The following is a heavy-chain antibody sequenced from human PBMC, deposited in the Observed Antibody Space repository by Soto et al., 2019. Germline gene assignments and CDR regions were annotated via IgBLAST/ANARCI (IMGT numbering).Heavy chain of an antibody. CDR3: ASPLRIAALSSYYYGMDV. Sequence: QVQLVQSGAEVKKPGSSVKVSCKASGGTFSSYAISWVRQAPGQGLEWMGGIIPIFGTANYAQKFQGRVTITADESTNTAYMELSSLRSEDKAVYYCASPLRIAALSSYYYGMDVWGQGTTVTVSS. D-gene: IGHD6-13*01. CDR2: IIPIFGTA. J-gene: IGHJ6*02. CDR1: GGTFSSYA. V-gene: IGHV1-69*01.